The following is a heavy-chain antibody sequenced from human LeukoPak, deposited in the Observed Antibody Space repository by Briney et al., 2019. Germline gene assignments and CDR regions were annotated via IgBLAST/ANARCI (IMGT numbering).Heavy chain of an antibody. J-gene: IGHJ6*02. V-gene: IGHV1-24*01. CDR3: ATGLYPPNHHERYYYYGMDV. CDR2: FDPEDGET. D-gene: IGHD1-14*01. CDR1: GYTLTELS. Sequence: ASVKVSCKVSGYTLTELSMHWVRQAPGKGLEWMGGFDPEDGETIYAQKFQGRVTMTEDTSTDTAYMELSSLRSEDTAVYYCATGLYPPNHHERYYYYGMDVWGQGTTVTVSS.